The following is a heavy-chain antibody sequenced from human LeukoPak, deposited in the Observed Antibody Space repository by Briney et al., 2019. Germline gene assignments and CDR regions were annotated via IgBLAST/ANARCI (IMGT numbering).Heavy chain of an antibody. Sequence: ASVKVSCKASGYTFTSNYIHWVRQAPGQGLEWMGMIYPRDGSTSYAQKFQGRVTITRDTSAGTAYMELSSLRSEDTAVYYCARVGLRFLESDYWGQGTLVTVSS. CDR3: ARVGLRFLESDY. CDR1: GYTFTSNY. D-gene: IGHD3-3*01. V-gene: IGHV1-46*01. CDR2: IYPRDGST. J-gene: IGHJ4*02.